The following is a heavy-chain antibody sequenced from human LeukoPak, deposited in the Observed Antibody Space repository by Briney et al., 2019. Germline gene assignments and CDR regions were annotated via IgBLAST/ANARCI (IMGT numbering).Heavy chain of an antibody. Sequence: GESLKISCQGSGYSFTSSWIGWVRQMPGKGLEWMGIIYPGDSDTRYSPSFQGQVTISADKSISTAYLQWSSLKASDTAMCYCARFSVGGTYYPNYWGQGTLVSVSS. CDR2: IYPGDSDT. V-gene: IGHV5-51*01. D-gene: IGHD1-26*01. J-gene: IGHJ4*02. CDR1: GYSFTSSW. CDR3: ARFSVGGTYYPNY.